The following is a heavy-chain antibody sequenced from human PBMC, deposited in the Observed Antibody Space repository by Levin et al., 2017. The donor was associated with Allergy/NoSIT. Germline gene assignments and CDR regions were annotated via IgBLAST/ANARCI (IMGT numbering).Heavy chain of an antibody. D-gene: IGHD3-16*01. J-gene: IGHJ4*02. V-gene: IGHV3-23*01. CDR2: VSGDTT. CDR3: ANSQGNYGHLPDYLED. Sequence: GVSLRLSCAASGFTFSNYAMTWVRQAPGKGLEWVSTVSGDTTYYADSVKGRFTISRDNSKNTVYLQMNSLRGEDTAVYYCANSQGNYGHLPDYLEDWGQGTLVIVSS. CDR1: GFTFSNYA.